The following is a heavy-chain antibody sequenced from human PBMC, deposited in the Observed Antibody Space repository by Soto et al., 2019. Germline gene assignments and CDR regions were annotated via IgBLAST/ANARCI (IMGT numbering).Heavy chain of an antibody. D-gene: IGHD4-17*01. Sequence: GGSLRLSWAASGFTFSASAIRWVRQASGKGLEWVGRIRSRTNTYATAYAASVKGRFTISRDDSRNTAYLQMNSLKTEDTAVYYCTRHGDYVYYGMDVWGQGTTVTVSS. J-gene: IGHJ6*02. CDR3: TRHGDYVYYGMDV. V-gene: IGHV3-73*01. CDR1: GFTFSASA. CDR2: IRSRTNTYAT.